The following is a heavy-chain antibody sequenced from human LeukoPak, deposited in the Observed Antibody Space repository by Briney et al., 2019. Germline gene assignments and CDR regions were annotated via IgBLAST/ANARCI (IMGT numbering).Heavy chain of an antibody. J-gene: IGHJ4*02. Sequence: PSGTLSLTCTVSGGSISRGSYHWNWIRQPAGKGLEWIGRFYTSGTPNYNPSLKSRVTILVDTSRNQFSLKLNSVTAADTAVYYCARGGIPDYWGQGILVTVSS. V-gene: IGHV4-61*02. CDR3: ARGGIPDY. CDR2: FYTSGTP. CDR1: GGSISRGSYH. D-gene: IGHD2-21*01.